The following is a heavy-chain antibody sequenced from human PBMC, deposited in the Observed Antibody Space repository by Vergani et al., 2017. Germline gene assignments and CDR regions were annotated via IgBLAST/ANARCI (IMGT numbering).Heavy chain of an antibody. Sequence: QVQLQESGPGLVKPSETLALICSVSGDSMNTYYWTWIRQPPGKGREWIGYIYDSGDTKYNPSLKSRVTMSLDTSKNQFSLNLYSVTAADTAVYYCARGALWWLRQIDSWVQGTLVTVSS. D-gene: IGHD2-21*01. CDR1: GDSMNTYY. CDR2: IYDSGDT. J-gene: IGHJ4*02. V-gene: IGHV4-59*01. CDR3: ARGALWWLRQIDS.